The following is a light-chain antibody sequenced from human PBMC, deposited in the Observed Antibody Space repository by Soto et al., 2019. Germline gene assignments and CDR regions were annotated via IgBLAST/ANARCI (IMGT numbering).Light chain of an antibody. J-gene: IGLJ1*01. CDR2: GNS. Sequence: QSALTQPPSVSGAPGQRVTISRTGSSSNIGAGYDVHWYQQLPGTAPKLLIYGNSNRPSGVPDRFSGSKSGTSASLAITGLQAEDEADYYCQSYDSSRSGSINHVFGTGTKVPV. V-gene: IGLV1-40*01. CDR3: QSYDSSRSGSINHV. CDR1: SSNIGAGYD.